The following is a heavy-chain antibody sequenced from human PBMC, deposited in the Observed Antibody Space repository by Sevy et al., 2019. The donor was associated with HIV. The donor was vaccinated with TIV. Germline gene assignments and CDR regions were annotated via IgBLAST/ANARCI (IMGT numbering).Heavy chain of an antibody. J-gene: IGHJ4*02. CDR3: VWAIQKSESY. CDR2: INEDGSVK. Sequence: GGSLRLSCGGSGFTFSSYWINWVRQTPGKGLEWVANINEDGSVKYYVDSVKGRFTISRDNAKNSVYLQMNSLRAEDAALYYCVWAIQKSESYWGQGTLVTVSS. D-gene: IGHD5-18*01. CDR1: GFTFSSYW. V-gene: IGHV3-7*04.